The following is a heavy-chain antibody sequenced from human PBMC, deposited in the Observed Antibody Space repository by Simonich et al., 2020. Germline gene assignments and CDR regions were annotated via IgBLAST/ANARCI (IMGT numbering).Heavy chain of an antibody. Sequence: EVQLLESGGGLVQPGGSLRLSCAASGFTFSSYAMSWVRQAPAEGLEWGSAISGSGGSTYYADSVKGRFTISRDNSKNTLYLQMNSLRAEDTAVYYCAKDSSLVGATDWFDPWGQGTLVTVSS. J-gene: IGHJ5*02. CDR1: GFTFSSYA. CDR3: AKDSSLVGATDWFDP. V-gene: IGHV3-23*01. CDR2: ISGSGGST. D-gene: IGHD1-26*01.